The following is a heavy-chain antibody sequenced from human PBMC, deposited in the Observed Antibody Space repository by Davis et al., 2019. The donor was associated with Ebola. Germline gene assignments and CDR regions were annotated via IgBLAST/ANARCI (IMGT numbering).Heavy chain of an antibody. Sequence: GGSLRLSCAASGFTFSDYYMSWIRQAPGKGLEWVSYISSSGSTIYYADSVKGRFTISRDNAKNSLYLQMNSLRAEDTALYYCAKDRIVGQYGMDVWGQGTTVTVSS. CDR3: AKDRIVGQYGMDV. CDR2: ISSSGSTI. CDR1: GFTFSDYY. V-gene: IGHV3-11*01. J-gene: IGHJ6*02. D-gene: IGHD3-16*02.